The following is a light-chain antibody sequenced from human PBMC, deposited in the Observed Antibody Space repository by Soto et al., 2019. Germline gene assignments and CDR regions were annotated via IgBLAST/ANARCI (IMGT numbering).Light chain of an antibody. CDR2: DAS. J-gene: IGKJ4*01. V-gene: IGKV3-11*01. CDR3: QQRSNWLT. Sequence: EILLNESPGTLSLSPWEIATLSCRAGQNIHTNLAWYQQKPGQAPRLLIYDASNRATGIPARLSGSGSGTDFTLTTSSIAPEDFAVYYCQQRSNWLTFGGGTKVDIK. CDR1: QNIHTN.